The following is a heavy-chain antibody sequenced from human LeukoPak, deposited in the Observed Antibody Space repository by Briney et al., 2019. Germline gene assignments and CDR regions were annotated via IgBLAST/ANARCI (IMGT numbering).Heavy chain of an antibody. CDR1: GFTFSSYA. D-gene: IGHD3-22*01. Sequence: GGSLILSCAASGFTFSSYAMNSVRQAPGKGLEWVSAISGSGGSTYYADSVKGRFTISRDNAKNSLYLQMNSLRAEDTAVYYCAREGYYYDSSGSLFDYWGQGTLVTVSS. CDR2: ISGSGGST. J-gene: IGHJ4*02. CDR3: AREGYYYDSSGSLFDY. V-gene: IGHV3-23*01.